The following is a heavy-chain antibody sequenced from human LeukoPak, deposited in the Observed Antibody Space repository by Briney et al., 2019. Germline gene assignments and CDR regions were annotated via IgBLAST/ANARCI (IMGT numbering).Heavy chain of an antibody. CDR2: ISAYNGNT. Sequence: GASVKVSFKASGYTFTSYGISWVRQAPGQGLAWMGWISAYNGNTNYAQKLQGRVTMTTDTSTSTAYMELRSLRSDDTAVYYCARAKYSSGGGHFWTYYFDYWGQGTLVTVSS. J-gene: IGHJ4*02. D-gene: IGHD6-19*01. V-gene: IGHV1-18*01. CDR3: ARAKYSSGGGHFWTYYFDY. CDR1: GYTFTSYG.